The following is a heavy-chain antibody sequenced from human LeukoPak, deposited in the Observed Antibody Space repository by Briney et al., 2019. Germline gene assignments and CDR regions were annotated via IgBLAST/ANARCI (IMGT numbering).Heavy chain of an antibody. CDR3: ARGVGVLTTVGDY. D-gene: IGHD3-16*01. CDR1: GFTFSTYA. V-gene: IGHV3-23*01. Sequence: GGSLRLSCAASGFTFSTYALSWVRQAPGRGLEWVSTISGSGGITYYADSVRGRATVSRDNFENALYLQMNSLRVEDTAVYYCARGVGVLTTVGDYWGQGTLVTVSS. CDR2: ISGSGGIT. J-gene: IGHJ4*02.